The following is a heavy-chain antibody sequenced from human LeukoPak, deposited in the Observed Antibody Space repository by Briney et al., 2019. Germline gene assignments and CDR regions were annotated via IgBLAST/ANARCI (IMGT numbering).Heavy chain of an antibody. V-gene: IGHV1-69*13. J-gene: IGHJ4*02. CDR2: IIPIFGTA. CDR3: ARDGNYGDYVFDY. D-gene: IGHD4-17*01. CDR1: GGTFSSYA. Sequence: GASVTVSCTASGGTFSSYAISWVRQAPGQGLEWMGGIIPIFGTANYAQKFQGRVTITADESTSTAYMELSSLRSEDTAVYYCARDGNYGDYVFDYWGQGTLVTVSS.